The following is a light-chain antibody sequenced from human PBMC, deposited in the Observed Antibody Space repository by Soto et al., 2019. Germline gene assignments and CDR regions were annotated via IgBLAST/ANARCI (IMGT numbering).Light chain of an antibody. CDR1: QDISNY. V-gene: IGKV1-33*01. Sequence: DIQMTQSPSSLSASVGDRVTITCQASQDISNYLNWYQQKPGKAPKLLIYDASNLETAVPSRFSGSGSGTDFTFTISSLQPEDIATYYCQQYDNRPYTFGQGTKLEIK. CDR3: QQYDNRPYT. J-gene: IGKJ2*01. CDR2: DAS.